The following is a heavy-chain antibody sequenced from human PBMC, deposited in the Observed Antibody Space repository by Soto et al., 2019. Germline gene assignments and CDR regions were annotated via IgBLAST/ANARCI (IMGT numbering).Heavy chain of an antibody. Sequence: ASVKVSCKASGYTFTSYGISWVRQAPGQGLEWMGWISAYNGNTNYAQKLQGRVTMTTDTSTSTAYMELRSLRSDDTAVYYCASAFCGGVCYFYYSYGMDVWGKGTTVNVSS. J-gene: IGHJ6*04. CDR3: ASAFCGGVCYFYYSYGMDV. D-gene: IGHD2-21*02. V-gene: IGHV1-18*04. CDR2: ISAYNGNT. CDR1: GYTFTSYG.